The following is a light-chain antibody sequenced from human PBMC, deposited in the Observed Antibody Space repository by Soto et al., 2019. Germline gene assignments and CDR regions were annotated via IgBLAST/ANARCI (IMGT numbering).Light chain of an antibody. J-gene: IGLJ3*02. CDR3: CSLTNGATWV. CDR2: EAS. CDR1: NSDVGSHNY. V-gene: IGLV2-23*01. Sequence: QSALTQPASVSGSPGQSITISCTGTNSDVGSHNYVSWYQQYPGKAPKLLIYEASKRPSGLSNRFSGSKSGNTASLTISGLPAEDEDDYYCCSLTNGATWVFGRGTKVTVL.